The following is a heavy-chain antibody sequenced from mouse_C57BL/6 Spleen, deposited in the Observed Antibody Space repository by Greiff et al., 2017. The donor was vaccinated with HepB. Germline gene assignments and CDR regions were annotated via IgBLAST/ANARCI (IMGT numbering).Heavy chain of an antibody. CDR3: ARNHYGPSWFAY. D-gene: IGHD1-1*01. Sequence: EVQLQQSGPELVKPGASVKMSCKASGYTFTDYNMHWVKQSHGKSLEWIGYINPNNGGTSYNQKFKGKATLTVNKSSSTAYMELRSLTSEDSAVYYCARNHYGPSWFAYWGQGTLVTVSA. V-gene: IGHV1-22*01. CDR1: GYTFTDYN. J-gene: IGHJ3*01. CDR2: INPNNGGT.